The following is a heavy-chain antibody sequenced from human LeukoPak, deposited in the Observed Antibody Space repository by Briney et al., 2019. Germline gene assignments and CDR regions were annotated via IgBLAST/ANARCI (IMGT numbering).Heavy chain of an antibody. CDR2: ISWNSGSI. CDR1: GFTFDDYA. J-gene: IGHJ6*03. Sequence: PGGSLRLSCAASGFTFDDYAMHWVRQAPGKGLEWVSGISWNSGSIGYADSVKGRFTISRDNAKNSLYLQMNSLRAEDTAVYYCARSTYYYDKITNDYMDVWGKGTTVTVSS. D-gene: IGHD3-22*01. CDR3: ARSTYYYDKITNDYMDV. V-gene: IGHV3-9*01.